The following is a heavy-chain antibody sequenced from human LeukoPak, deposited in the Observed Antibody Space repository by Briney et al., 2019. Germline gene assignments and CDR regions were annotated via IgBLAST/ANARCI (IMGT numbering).Heavy chain of an antibody. CDR2: IYHSGST. CDR1: GYSISSGYY. D-gene: IGHD3-10*01. CDR3: ARDRYGSGSYYKSWFDP. Sequence: PSETLSLTCAVSGYSISSGYYWGWIRQPPGKGLEWIGSIYHSGSTYYNPSLKSRVTMSVDTSKNQFSLKLSSVTAADTAVYYCARDRYGSGSYYKSWFDPWGQGTLVTVSS. J-gene: IGHJ5*02. V-gene: IGHV4-38-2*02.